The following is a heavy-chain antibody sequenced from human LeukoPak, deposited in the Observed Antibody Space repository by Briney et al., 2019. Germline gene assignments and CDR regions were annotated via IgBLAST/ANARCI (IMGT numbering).Heavy chain of an antibody. V-gene: IGHV3-74*01. J-gene: IGHJ5*02. CDR2: ITSDGSST. D-gene: IGHD3-3*01. CDR3: ARDRGITIFGGAGWFDH. CDR1: GFTFSSYW. Sequence: GASLRLSCAASGFTFSSYWMHWVRQAPGKGLVWVSRITSDGSSTSYADSVKGRFTISRDNAKNTLYLQMNSLRAEDTAVYYCARDRGITIFGGAGWFDHWGQGTLVTPSA.